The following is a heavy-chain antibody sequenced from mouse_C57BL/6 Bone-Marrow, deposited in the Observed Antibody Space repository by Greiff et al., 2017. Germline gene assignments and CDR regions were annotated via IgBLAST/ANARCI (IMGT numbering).Heavy chain of an antibody. V-gene: IGHV1-15*01. D-gene: IGHD6-2*01. J-gene: IGHJ4*01. Sequence: QVQLQQSGAELVRPGASVTLSCKASGYTFTDYEMHWVKQTPVHGLEWIGAIDPETGGTAYNQKFKGKAILTADKSSSTAYMELRSLTSEDSAVYYCTREGILFYAMDYGGQGTSVTVSS. CDR2: IDPETGGT. CDR1: GYTFTDYE. CDR3: TREGILFYAMDY.